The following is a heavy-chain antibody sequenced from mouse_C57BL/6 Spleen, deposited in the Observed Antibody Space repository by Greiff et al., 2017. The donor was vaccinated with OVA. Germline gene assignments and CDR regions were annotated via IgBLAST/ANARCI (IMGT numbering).Heavy chain of an antibody. D-gene: IGHD2-3*01. CDR1: GFNIKDDY. CDR2: IDPENGDT. J-gene: IGHJ4*01. V-gene: IGHV14-4*01. Sequence: VQLQQSGAELVRPGASVKLSCTASGFNIKDDYMHWVKQRPEQGLEWIGWIDPENGDTEYASQFQGKATITADTSSNTAYLQLSSLTSEDTAVYYCTSFYDGYYYAMDYWGQGTSVTVSS. CDR3: TSFYDGYYYAMDY.